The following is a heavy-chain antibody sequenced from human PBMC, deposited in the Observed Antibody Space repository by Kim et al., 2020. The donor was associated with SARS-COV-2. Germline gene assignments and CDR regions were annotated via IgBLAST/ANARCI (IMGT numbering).Heavy chain of an antibody. CDR1: GYPFTGYY. V-gene: IGHV1-2*06. D-gene: IGHD4-17*01. CDR2: IHPKSGDT. J-gene: IGHJ5*02. Sequence: ASVKVSCKASGYPFTGYYMHWVRQAPGQGLEWLGRIHPKSGDTNYAQKFQGRVTMTRDTSISTAYMELSSLRSDDTAVYYCATNYGDYDDWFDPWGQGTLVTVSS. CDR3: ATNYGDYDDWFDP.